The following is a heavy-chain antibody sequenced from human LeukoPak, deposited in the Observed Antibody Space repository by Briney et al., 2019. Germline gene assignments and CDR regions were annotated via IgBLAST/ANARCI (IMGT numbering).Heavy chain of an antibody. CDR3: AREAQVLYQLQQGFAY. V-gene: IGHV1-69*13. J-gene: IGHJ4*02. Sequence: SVKVSCKASGGTFSSYAISWGRQAPGQGLEWMGGIIPIFGTANYAQKFQGRVTITADESTSTAYMELSSLRSEDTAVYYCAREAQVLYQLQQGFAYWGQGTLVTVSS. CDR2: IIPIFGTA. CDR1: GGTFSSYA. D-gene: IGHD2-2*01.